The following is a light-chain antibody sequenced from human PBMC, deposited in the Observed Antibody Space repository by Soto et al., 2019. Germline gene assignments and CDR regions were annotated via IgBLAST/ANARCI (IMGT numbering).Light chain of an antibody. V-gene: IGLV2-14*01. Sequence: QSVLTQPASVSGSPGQSITISCTGTSSDVGGYNYVSWYQQHPGKAPKLMIYDVSNRPSGVSNRFSGSKSGNTASLTISGLQAEDAPDYYCGSYTSSSTRVFGTGTKVTVL. CDR3: GSYTSSSTRV. J-gene: IGLJ1*01. CDR2: DVS. CDR1: SSDVGGYNY.